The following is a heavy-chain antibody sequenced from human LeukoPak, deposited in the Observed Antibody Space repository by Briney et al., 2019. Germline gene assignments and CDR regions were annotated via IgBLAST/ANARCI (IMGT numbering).Heavy chain of an antibody. D-gene: IGHD3-16*01. J-gene: IGHJ5*02. Sequence: TYADSVKGRFTISRDSAKNTQHLQMNSLRAEDTAVYYCLGFDWGNYPVPWGQGTLVTVSS. V-gene: IGHV3-74*03. CDR3: LGFDWGNYPVP.